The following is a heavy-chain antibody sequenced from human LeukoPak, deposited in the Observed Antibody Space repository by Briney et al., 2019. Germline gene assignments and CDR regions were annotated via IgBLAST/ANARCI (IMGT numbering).Heavy chain of an antibody. Sequence: SETLSLTCTVSGGSISIDTFYWGWIRQPPGKGLEWIGSIYYSGNTYYNPSVETRVTISVDTSKNQFSLRLSSVTAADTAVYYCVRHTSSWANFDYWGQGTLVTVSS. D-gene: IGHD6-13*01. J-gene: IGHJ4*02. CDR2: IYYSGNT. CDR3: VRHTSSWANFDY. V-gene: IGHV4-39*01. CDR1: GGSISIDTFY.